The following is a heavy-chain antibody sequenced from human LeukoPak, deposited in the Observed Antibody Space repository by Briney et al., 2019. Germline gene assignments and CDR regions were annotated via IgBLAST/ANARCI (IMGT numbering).Heavy chain of an antibody. CDR2: IIPILGIA. J-gene: IGHJ4*02. CDR3: AREMD. D-gene: IGHD5-24*01. V-gene: IGHV1-69*04. Sequence: SSVTVSCMACGGTFSSYTISWVRQAPGQGLEWMGRIIPILGIANYAQKFQGRVTITADKSTSTAYMELSRLRSEDTGVYYCAREMDWGQGTLVTVSS. CDR1: GGTFSSYT.